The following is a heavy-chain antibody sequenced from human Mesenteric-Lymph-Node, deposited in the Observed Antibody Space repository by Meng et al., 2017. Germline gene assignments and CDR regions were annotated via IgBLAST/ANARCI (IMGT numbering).Heavy chain of an antibody. CDR2: INHSGST. Sequence: SQTLSLTCAVYGGSFSGYYWSWIRQPPGKGLEWIGEINHSGSTNYNPSLKSRVTISVDTSKNQFSLKLSSVTAADTAVYYCARELMVQGVITIDYWGQGRLVTVSS. J-gene: IGHJ4*02. CDR1: GGSFSGYY. CDR3: ARELMVQGVITIDY. V-gene: IGHV4-34*01. D-gene: IGHD3-10*01.